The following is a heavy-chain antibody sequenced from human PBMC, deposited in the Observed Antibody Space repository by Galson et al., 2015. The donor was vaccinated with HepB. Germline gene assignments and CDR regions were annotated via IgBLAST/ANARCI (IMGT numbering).Heavy chain of an antibody. Sequence: SLRLSCAASGFTFSSYSVNWVRQAPGKGLEWVSYISSSSSTIYYADSVKGRFTISRDNAKNSLYLQMNSLRAEDTAVYYCASSLHCSGGSCYYSGYFDYWGQGTLVTVSS. J-gene: IGHJ4*02. CDR1: GFTFSSYS. D-gene: IGHD2-15*01. V-gene: IGHV3-48*01. CDR3: ASSLHCSGGSCYYSGYFDY. CDR2: ISSSSSTI.